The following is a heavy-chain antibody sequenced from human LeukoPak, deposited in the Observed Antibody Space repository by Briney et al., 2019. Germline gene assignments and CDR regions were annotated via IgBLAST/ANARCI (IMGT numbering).Heavy chain of an antibody. CDR2: INSDGSST. CDR1: GCTISSYG. J-gene: IGHJ4*02. Sequence: PGGSLTPSCAASGCTISSYGRHRGRHPPPGRVVGGSRINSDGSSTSYAHSVKGRFTISRDTAKNTLYPQMNSLRAEGTAVYYCAFALGYSYGYFDYWGQGTLVTVSS. D-gene: IGHD5-18*01. CDR3: AFALGYSYGYFDY. V-gene: IGHV3-74*01.